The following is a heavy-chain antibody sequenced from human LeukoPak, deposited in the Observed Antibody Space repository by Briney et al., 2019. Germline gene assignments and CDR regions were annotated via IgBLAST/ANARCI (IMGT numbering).Heavy chain of an antibody. V-gene: IGHV1-18*01. Sequence: GASVKVCCKASGYTFTTYGISWLRQAPGQGLEWMGRINADNDNTHYAQKFQGRVTLTTDKSANTAYMELRSLRSDDTAVYYCARDWPAVITDYWGQGTLVIVSS. J-gene: IGHJ4*02. D-gene: IGHD2-21*01. CDR1: GYTFTTYG. CDR3: ARDWPAVITDY. CDR2: INADNDNT.